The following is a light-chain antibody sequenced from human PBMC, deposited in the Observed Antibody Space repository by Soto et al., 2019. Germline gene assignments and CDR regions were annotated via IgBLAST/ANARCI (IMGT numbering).Light chain of an antibody. CDR2: GAS. J-gene: IGKJ1*01. V-gene: IGKV1-39*01. Sequence: DIQMTQSPSSLSASVGDRVIITCRASQSISSYLNWYQQKPGKAPKLLIYGASSLQSGVPSRFSGSGSGTDFTLTISSLQPEDFATYYCQQSYSTPRTFGQGTKVEIK. CDR3: QQSYSTPRT. CDR1: QSISSY.